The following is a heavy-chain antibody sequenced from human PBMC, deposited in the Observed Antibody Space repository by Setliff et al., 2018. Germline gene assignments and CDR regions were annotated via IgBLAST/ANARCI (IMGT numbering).Heavy chain of an antibody. CDR2: IIPLLETV. J-gene: IGHJ4*02. V-gene: IGHV1-69*05. D-gene: IGHD3-10*01. CDR1: GDTFNTYT. CDR3: ARVDYYGSGNYYDH. Sequence: SVKVSCKASGDTFNTYTLSWVRQAPGQGLEWMGGIIPLLETVKYSQKFQGRVTITRDTSASTAYMELSSLRSDDTAVYYCARVDYYGSGNYYDHWGQGTLVTVSS.